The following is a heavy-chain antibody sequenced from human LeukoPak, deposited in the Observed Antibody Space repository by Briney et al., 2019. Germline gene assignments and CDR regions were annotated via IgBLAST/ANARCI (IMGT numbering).Heavy chain of an antibody. D-gene: IGHD5-24*01. CDR3: ARDVGDGYHWFDP. J-gene: IGHJ5*02. Sequence: SQTLSLTCTVSGGSISSGSYYWSWIRQPAGKGLEWIGRIYTSGSTYYNPSLKSRVTISVDTSKNQFSLKLSSVTAADTAVYYCARDVGDGYHWFDPWGQGTLVTVSS. CDR2: IYTSGST. V-gene: IGHV4-61*02. CDR1: GGSISSGSYY.